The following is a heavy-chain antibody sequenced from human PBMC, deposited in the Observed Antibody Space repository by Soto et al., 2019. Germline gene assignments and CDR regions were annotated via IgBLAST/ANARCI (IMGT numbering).Heavy chain of an antibody. CDR1: SDSISSSNW. CDR3: ARTTVTTNYYYYCMDV. J-gene: IGHJ6*03. CDR2: IDHSGST. V-gene: IGHV4-4*02. D-gene: IGHD4-17*01. Sequence: QVLLQESGPGLVKPSGTLSLTCAVSSDSISSSNWWRWVRQPPGKGLVWIGEIDHSGSTNYNPSLKSRVTIAVDKSKNQFSLNLRSVTAADTAVYYCARTTVTTNYYYYCMDVWGKGTTVTVSS.